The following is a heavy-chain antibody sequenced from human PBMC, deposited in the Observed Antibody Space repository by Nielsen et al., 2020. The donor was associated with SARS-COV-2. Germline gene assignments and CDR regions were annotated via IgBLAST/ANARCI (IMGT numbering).Heavy chain of an antibody. CDR2: FDPEDGET. D-gene: IGHD7-27*01. CDR3: ATDFFRTNWGSRLGEAFDI. J-gene: IGHJ3*02. CDR1: GYTLTELS. Sequence: ASVKVSCKVSGYTLTELSMHWVRQAPGKGLEWMGGFDPEDGETIYAQKFQGRVTMTEDTSTDTAYMELSSLRSEDTAVYYCATDFFRTNWGSRLGEAFDIWGQGTMVTVSS. V-gene: IGHV1-24*01.